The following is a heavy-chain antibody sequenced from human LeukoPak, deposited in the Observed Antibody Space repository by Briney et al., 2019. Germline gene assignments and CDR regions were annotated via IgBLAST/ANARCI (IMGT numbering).Heavy chain of an antibody. V-gene: IGHV3-33*01. CDR3: ARDHEWGRAYFDY. CDR2: IWYDGSNE. D-gene: IGHD1-26*01. CDR1: GFTFSSYG. J-gene: IGHJ4*02. Sequence: GRSLRLSCAASGFTFSSYGMHWVRQAPGKGLEWVAVIWYDGSNEYCADSVKGRFTISRDNSKNTLYLQMNSQRAEDTAVYYCARDHEWGRAYFDYWGQGTLVTVSS.